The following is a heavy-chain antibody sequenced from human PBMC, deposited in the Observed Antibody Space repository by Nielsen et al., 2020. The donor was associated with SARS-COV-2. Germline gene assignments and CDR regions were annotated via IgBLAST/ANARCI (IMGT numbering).Heavy chain of an antibody. V-gene: IGHV4-39*01. D-gene: IGHD5-24*01. Sequence: SETLSLTCTVSGGSISRSSFYWGWIRQPPGKGLEWIGSIYYSGSTYYNPSLKSRVTISVDTSKNQFSLKLSSVTAADTAVYYCARVYRRWLQLSPHYFDYWGQGTLVTVSS. CDR3: ARVYRRWLQLSPHYFDY. CDR2: IYYSGST. J-gene: IGHJ4*02. CDR1: GGSISRSSFY.